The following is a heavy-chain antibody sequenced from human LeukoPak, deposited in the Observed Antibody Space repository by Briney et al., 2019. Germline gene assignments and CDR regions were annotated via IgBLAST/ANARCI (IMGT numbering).Heavy chain of an antibody. J-gene: IGHJ1*01. V-gene: IGHV3-53*01. Sequence: PGGSLRLSCAASGFTVSSNYMSWVRQAPGKGLEWVSVIYSGGSTYYADSVKGRFTISRDNSKNTLYLQMNSLRAEDTAVYYCASLRPITIFGVGSFQHWGQGTLVTVS. CDR2: IYSGGST. D-gene: IGHD3-3*01. CDR1: GFTVSSNY. CDR3: ASLRPITIFGVGSFQH.